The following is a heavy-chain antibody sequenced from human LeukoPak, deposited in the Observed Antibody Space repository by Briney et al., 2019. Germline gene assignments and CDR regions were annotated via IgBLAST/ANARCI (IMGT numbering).Heavy chain of an antibody. V-gene: IGHV4-59*01. CDR2: IHYSGST. CDR3: EIGRDGYNYHVEY. J-gene: IGHJ4*02. Sequence: PSETLSLTWTVSGGSISSYYWSWVRQPPGKGLEWIGYIHYSGSTNYNPSLKSRVTIPVTTSNNQFSPKLRSVTGADAGVYYWEIGRDGYNYHVEYWGQGTLVTVSS. D-gene: IGHD5-24*01. CDR1: GGSISSYY.